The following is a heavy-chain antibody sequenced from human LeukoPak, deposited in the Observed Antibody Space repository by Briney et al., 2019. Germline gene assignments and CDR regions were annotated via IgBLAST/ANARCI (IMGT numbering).Heavy chain of an antibody. CDR2: IYYSGST. V-gene: IGHV4-31*03. CDR3: ARDRYYGSGSYDY. CDR1: GGSISSGGYY. Sequence: SETLSLTCTASGGSISSGGYYWSWIRQHPGKGLEWIGYIYYSGSTYYNPSLKSRVTISVDTSKNQFSLKLSSVTAADTAVYYCARDRYYGSGSYDYWGQGTLVTVSS. D-gene: IGHD3-10*01. J-gene: IGHJ4*02.